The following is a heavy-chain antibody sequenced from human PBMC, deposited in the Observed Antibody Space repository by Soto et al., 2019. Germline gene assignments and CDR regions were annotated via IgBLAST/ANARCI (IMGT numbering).Heavy chain of an antibody. CDR1: GYPFTSYY. V-gene: IGHV1-46*01. J-gene: IGHJ4*02. Sequence: GASVKASSKASGYPFTSYYMHWVRQAPGQGLEWMGIINPSGGSTSYAQKFQGRVTITRDTSASTAYMELSSLRSEDTAVYYCARVFLYSYGLDYFDYWGQGTLVTVSS. CDR3: ARVFLYSYGLDYFDY. D-gene: IGHD5-18*01. CDR2: INPSGGST.